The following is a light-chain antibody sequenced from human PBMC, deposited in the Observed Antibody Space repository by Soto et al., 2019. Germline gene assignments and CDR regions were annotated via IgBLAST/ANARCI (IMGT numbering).Light chain of an antibody. V-gene: IGLV1-51*01. J-gene: IGLJ2*01. CDR3: GAWDSSLSAVV. Sequence: QSVLTQPPSVSAAPGQKVTISCSGSSSNMGSNYVSWYQQLPGTAPKLIIYDNNKRPSGIPDRFSGSKSGTSATLGITGLQTGDEADYYCGAWDSSLSAVVFGGGTKVTVL. CDR1: SSNMGSNY. CDR2: DNN.